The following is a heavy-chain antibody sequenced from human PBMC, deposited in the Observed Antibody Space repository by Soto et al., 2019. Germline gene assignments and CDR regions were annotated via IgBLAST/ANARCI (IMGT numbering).Heavy chain of an antibody. D-gene: IGHD5-12*01. J-gene: IGHJ4*02. CDR1: GYSVSSSDYY. V-gene: IGHV4-39*02. CDR3: AREKGYISGPKNFDY. CDR2: MFYSGLT. Sequence: SETLSLTCSVSGYSVSSSDYYWAWIRQPPGKGLEWIGSMFYSGLTYYNPSLKSRVTLSVDTSKNQFSVRLNSVTAADTAVYYCAREKGYISGPKNFDYWGQGTLV.